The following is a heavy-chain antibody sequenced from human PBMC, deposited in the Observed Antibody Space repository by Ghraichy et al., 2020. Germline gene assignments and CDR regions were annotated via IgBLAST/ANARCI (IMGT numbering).Heavy chain of an antibody. Sequence: GSLRLSCTVSGGSISSYYWSWIRQPPGKGLEWIGYIYYSGSTNYNPSLKSRVTISVDTSKNQFSLKLSSVTAADTAVYYCARHPLSGGSSKRPPVAFDYWGQGTLVTVSS. CDR1: GGSISSYY. CDR3: ARHPLSGGSSKRPPVAFDY. J-gene: IGHJ4*02. CDR2: IYYSGST. V-gene: IGHV4-59*08. D-gene: IGHD2-15*01.